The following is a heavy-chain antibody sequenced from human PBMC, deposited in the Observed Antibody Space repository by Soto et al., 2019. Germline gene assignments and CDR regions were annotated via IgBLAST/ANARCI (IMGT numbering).Heavy chain of an antibody. Sequence: SETLSLTCAVYGGSFSGYYWSWIRQPPGKGLELVGEINHSGSTNYNPSLKSRVTISVDTSKNQFSLKLSSVTAADTAVYYCARGPTSIADRWYSYYYGMDVWGQGTTVTVSS. J-gene: IGHJ6*02. CDR1: GGSFSGYY. CDR2: INHSGST. CDR3: ARGPTSIADRWYSYYYGMDV. V-gene: IGHV4-34*01. D-gene: IGHD6-6*01.